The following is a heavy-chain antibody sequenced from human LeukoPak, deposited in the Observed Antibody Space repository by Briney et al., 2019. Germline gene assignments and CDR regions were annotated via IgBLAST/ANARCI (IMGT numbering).Heavy chain of an antibody. CDR3: ARAEITIFPYYFDY. V-gene: IGHV4-34*01. CDR2: INHSGNT. D-gene: IGHD3-9*01. J-gene: IGHJ4*02. CDR1: GGSFSGYY. Sequence: SETLSLTCAVYGGSFSGYYWSWIRQPPGKGLEWIGEINHSGNTKYNPSLKSRVTISVDTSKNQFSLKLSSVTAADTAVYYCARAEITIFPYYFDYWGQGTLVTVSS.